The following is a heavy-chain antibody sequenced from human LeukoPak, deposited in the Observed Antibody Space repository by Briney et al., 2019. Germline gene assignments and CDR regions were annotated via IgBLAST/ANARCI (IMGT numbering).Heavy chain of an antibody. CDR3: AELGITMIGGV. CDR1: GFIFSSSW. CDR2: ISSSGSTI. V-gene: IGHV3-48*03. Sequence: GGSLRLSCAASGFIFSSSWMAWVRQAPGKGLEWVSYISSSGSTIYYADSVKGRFTISRDNAKNSLYLQMNSLRAEDTAVYYCAELGITMIGGVWGKGTTVTISS. D-gene: IGHD3-10*02. J-gene: IGHJ6*04.